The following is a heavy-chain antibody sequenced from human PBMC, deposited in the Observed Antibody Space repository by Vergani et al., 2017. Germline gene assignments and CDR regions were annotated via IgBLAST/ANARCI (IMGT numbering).Heavy chain of an antibody. V-gene: IGHV4-4*03. D-gene: IGHD2-2*02. CDR2: ICHSEDT. CDR3: ATIGYRRWGYYFDY. CDR1: GDSISSNNC. J-gene: IGHJ4*02. Sequence: QVLLQESGPGLVKPPGTLSLTCAVSGDSISSNNCWTWVRQPPGKGLEWIGEICHSEDTKYSPSLKSRVTVSVDESRNLFSLRLNSVTAADTAVYYCATIGYRRWGYYFDYGGQGILVTVSS.